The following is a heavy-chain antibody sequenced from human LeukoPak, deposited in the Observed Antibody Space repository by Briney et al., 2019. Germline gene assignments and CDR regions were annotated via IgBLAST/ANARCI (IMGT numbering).Heavy chain of an antibody. Sequence: SETLSLTCTVSGGSISSYYWSWIRQPPGKGLEWIGYIYNSGSTDYNPSLKSRVTISVDTSKNQFSLKLSSVTAADTAVYYCARRPTVTTFFDYWGQGTLVTVSS. CDR1: GGSISSYY. V-gene: IGHV4-59*01. D-gene: IGHD4-17*01. J-gene: IGHJ4*02. CDR3: ARRPTVTTFFDY. CDR2: IYNSGST.